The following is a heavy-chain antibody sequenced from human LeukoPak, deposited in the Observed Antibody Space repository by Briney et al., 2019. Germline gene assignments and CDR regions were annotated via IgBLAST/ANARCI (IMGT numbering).Heavy chain of an antibody. Sequence: VASVKVSCKASGYTFTSYGSSWVRQAPGQKREWRGWISAYNGNTNYAQKLQGRVTMTTDTSTSTAYMELRSLRSDDTAVYYCARLRVGATPFDYWGQGTLVTVSS. CDR1: GYTFTSYG. J-gene: IGHJ4*02. CDR2: ISAYNGNT. CDR3: ARLRVGATPFDY. V-gene: IGHV1-18*01. D-gene: IGHD1-26*01.